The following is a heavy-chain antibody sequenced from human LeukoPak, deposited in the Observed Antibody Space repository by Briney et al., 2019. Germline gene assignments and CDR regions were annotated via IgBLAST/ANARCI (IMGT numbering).Heavy chain of an antibody. CDR1: GYTFTSYD. CDR3: ATNMGGSYYVDY. V-gene: IGHV1-8*01. CDR2: MNPNSGNT. J-gene: IGHJ4*02. D-gene: IGHD1-26*01. Sequence: ASVKVSCKASGYTFTSYDINWVRQATGQGLEWRGWMNPNSGNTGYAQKFQCRVTMTRNTSISTAYMELSSLRSEDTAVYYCATNMGGSYYVDYWGQGTLVTVSS.